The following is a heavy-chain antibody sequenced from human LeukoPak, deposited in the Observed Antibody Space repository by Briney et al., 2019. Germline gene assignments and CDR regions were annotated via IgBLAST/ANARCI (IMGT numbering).Heavy chain of an antibody. CDR1: GGSISSGGYY. V-gene: IGHV4-31*03. CDR3: ARENYGDYNDY. D-gene: IGHD4-17*01. Sequence: PSETLSLTCTVSGGSISSGGYYWSWIRQHPGKGLEWIGYIYYSGSTYYNPSLKSRVTISVDTSKNQFSLKLSSVTAADTAVYYCARENYGDYNDYWGQGTLVTVSS. CDR2: IYYSGST. J-gene: IGHJ4*02.